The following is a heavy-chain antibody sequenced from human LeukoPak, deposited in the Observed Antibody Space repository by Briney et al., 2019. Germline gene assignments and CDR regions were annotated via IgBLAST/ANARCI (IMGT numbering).Heavy chain of an antibody. CDR3: ARDVGGIAAAGTLADY. D-gene: IGHD6-13*01. Sequence: GGSLRLSCAASGFTFSSYAMHWVRQAPGKGLEWVAVISYDGSNKYYADSVKGRFTISRDNSKNTLYLQTNSLRAEDTAVYYCARDVGGIAAAGTLADYWGQGTLVTVSS. CDR2: ISYDGSNK. V-gene: IGHV3-30-3*01. J-gene: IGHJ4*02. CDR1: GFTFSSYA.